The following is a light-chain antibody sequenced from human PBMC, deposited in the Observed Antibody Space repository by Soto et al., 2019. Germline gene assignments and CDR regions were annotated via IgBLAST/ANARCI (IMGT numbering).Light chain of an antibody. CDR2: GAS. J-gene: IGKJ1*01. CDR3: QQYNNWPGT. Sequence: TQSPGALSLSPGEGATLSCRASQSVRYNLAWYQQKPGQSPRLLIFGASIRATGIPARFSGSGSGTESTLTIGSLQSEDCALYYCQQYNNWPGTFGQGTKVDIK. V-gene: IGKV3-15*01. CDR1: QSVRYN.